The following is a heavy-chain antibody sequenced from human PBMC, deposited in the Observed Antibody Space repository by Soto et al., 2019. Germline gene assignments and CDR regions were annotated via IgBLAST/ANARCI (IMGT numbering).Heavy chain of an antibody. D-gene: IGHD1-26*01. V-gene: IGHV2-5*02. CDR1: GFSLSSTRVA. Sequence: SGPTLVNPTQTLTMTCTFSGFSLSSTRVAVGWIRQPPGKALEWLALIYWDDDKRYSPFLKSRLTITKNTSKNQVGLTMTNMDSVDTSSLYCAHSVLGGIGYYCYCRGQGTLVTVSS. CDR3: AHSVLGGIGYYCYC. CDR2: IYWDDDK. J-gene: IGHJ4*02.